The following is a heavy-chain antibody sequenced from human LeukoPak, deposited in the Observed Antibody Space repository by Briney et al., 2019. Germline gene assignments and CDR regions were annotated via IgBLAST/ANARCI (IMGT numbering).Heavy chain of an antibody. CDR3: ARAWMVRGVIRGWFDP. J-gene: IGHJ5*02. Sequence: SETLSLTCTVSGCSISSGSYYWNWIRQPAGKGLEWIGRIYTRGSTNYNPSLKSRVTISVDTSKNQFSLKLSSVTAADTAVYYCARAWMVRGVIRGWFDPWGQGTLVTVSS. V-gene: IGHV4-61*02. CDR1: GCSISSGSYY. D-gene: IGHD3-10*01. CDR2: IYTRGST.